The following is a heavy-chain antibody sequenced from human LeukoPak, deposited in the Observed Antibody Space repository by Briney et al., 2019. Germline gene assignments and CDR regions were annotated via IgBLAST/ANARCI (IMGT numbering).Heavy chain of an antibody. V-gene: IGHV1-69*04. CDR3: ARDRGGCGSGSYGY. CDR2: IIPILGIA. Sequence: SVKVSCKASGGTFSSYAISWVRQAPGQGLEWMGRIIPILGIANYAQKFQGRVTITADKSTSTAYMELSSLRSEDTAVYYCARDRGGCGSGSYGYWGQGTLVTVSS. D-gene: IGHD3-10*01. CDR1: GGTFSSYA. J-gene: IGHJ4*02.